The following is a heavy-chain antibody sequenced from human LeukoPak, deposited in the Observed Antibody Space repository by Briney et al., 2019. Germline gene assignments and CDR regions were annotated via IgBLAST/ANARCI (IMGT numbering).Heavy chain of an antibody. Sequence: SETLSLTCTVSGGSISSSDYYWGWIRQPPGRGLEWIGSIYYSGTTYYNPSLKSRVTISVDTPKNQFSLKLSSVTAADTAVYFCARDHSSSSWMDSFEIWGPGTKVTVSS. CDR1: GGSISSSDYY. J-gene: IGHJ3*02. CDR3: ARDHSSSSWMDSFEI. D-gene: IGHD6-6*01. CDR2: IYYSGTT. V-gene: IGHV4-39*07.